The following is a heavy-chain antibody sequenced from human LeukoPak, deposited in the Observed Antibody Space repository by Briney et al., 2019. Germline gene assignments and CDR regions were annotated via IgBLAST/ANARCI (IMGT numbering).Heavy chain of an antibody. CDR2: IRYDGSNK. D-gene: IGHD4-17*01. J-gene: IGHJ4*02. Sequence: GGSLRLSCAASGFTFSSYGMHWVRQAPGKGLEWVAFIRYDGSNKYYADSVKGRFTISRDNAKNSLYLQMNSLRAEDTAVYYCAKAETYGDYFDYWGQGTLVTVSS. CDR3: AKAETYGDYFDY. V-gene: IGHV3-30*02. CDR1: GFTFSSYG.